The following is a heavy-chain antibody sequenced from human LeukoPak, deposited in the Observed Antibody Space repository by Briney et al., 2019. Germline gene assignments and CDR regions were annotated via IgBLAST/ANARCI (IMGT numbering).Heavy chain of an antibody. CDR1: GYTFTGYD. J-gene: IGHJ4*02. Sequence: GASVKVSCKASGYTFTGYDMHWVRQAPGQGLEWMGWINPNSGGTNYAQKFQGRVTMTRDTSISTAYMELSRLRSDDTAVYYCARDVCSSTSCYAYWGQGTLVTVSS. CDR2: INPNSGGT. V-gene: IGHV1-2*02. CDR3: ARDVCSSTSCYAY. D-gene: IGHD2-2*01.